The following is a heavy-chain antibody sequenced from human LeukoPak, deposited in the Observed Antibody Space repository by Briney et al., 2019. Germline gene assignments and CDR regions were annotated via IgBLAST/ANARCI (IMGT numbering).Heavy chain of an antibody. CDR3: GASRQYVGAFDI. Sequence: GGSLRLSCAASGFTFSSYEFYWVRQAPGRGLAWISYISSSINIIKYADSVRGRFHISRDDARESLYLKMSSLRADDTAIYYCGASRQYVGAFDIWGQGTLATVSS. D-gene: IGHD3-16*01. J-gene: IGHJ3*02. CDR2: ISSSINII. V-gene: IGHV3-48*03. CDR1: GFTFSSYE.